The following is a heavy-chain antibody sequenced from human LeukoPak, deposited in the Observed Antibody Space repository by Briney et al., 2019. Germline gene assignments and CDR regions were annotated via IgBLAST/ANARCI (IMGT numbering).Heavy chain of an antibody. V-gene: IGHV3-53*01. J-gene: IGHJ4*02. D-gene: IGHD1-26*01. CDR1: GFTVSSNY. Sequence: PGGSLRLSCAASGFTVSSNYMSWVRQAPGKGLEWVSVIYSGGSTYYADSVKGRFTISRDNSKNTLYLQMNSLRAEDTAVYYCASTPSYIVGATDDYXXXGXLVTVSS. CDR3: ASTPSYIVGATDDY. CDR2: IYSGGST.